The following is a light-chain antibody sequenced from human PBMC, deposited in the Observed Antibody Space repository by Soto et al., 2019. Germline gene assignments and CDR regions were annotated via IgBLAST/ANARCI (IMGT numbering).Light chain of an antibody. CDR2: GTS. J-gene: IGKJ5*01. CDR1: QGIGDT. V-gene: IGKV3-20*01. CDR3: QQYGSSIT. Sequence: ILMTQSPATLSVSPEEGATLSCRASQGIGDTLAWYQHKPGQAPRLLIYGTSSRATGIPDRFSGSGSGTDFTLTISRLEPEDFAVYYCQQYGSSITFGQGTRLEIK.